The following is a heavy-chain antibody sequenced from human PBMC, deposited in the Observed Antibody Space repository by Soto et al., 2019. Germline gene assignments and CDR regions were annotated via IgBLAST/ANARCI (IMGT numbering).Heavy chain of an antibody. Sequence: PSETLSLTCTVSGGSISSYYWSWIRQPPGKGLEWIGYIYYTGITDYNPSLKSRVTISADTSKKQFSLKLSSVTAADTAVYFCASTLTGLGFWGQGTLVTVSS. J-gene: IGHJ4*02. CDR3: ASTLTGLGF. CDR2: IYYTGIT. V-gene: IGHV4-59*01. CDR1: GGSISSYY.